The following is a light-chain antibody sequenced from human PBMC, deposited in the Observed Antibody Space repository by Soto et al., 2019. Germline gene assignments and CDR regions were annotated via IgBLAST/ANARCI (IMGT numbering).Light chain of an antibody. CDR3: QQSYSAPRT. CDR2: AAS. CDR1: QSISNF. Sequence: DIQMTQSPSSLSASVGDRVTITSRASQSISNFLNWYQQKPGKAPKLLISAASSLQGGVPSRFSGSGSGTDFTLTISSLQPEDFATYYCQQSYSAPRTFGQGTKLEIK. V-gene: IGKV1-39*01. J-gene: IGKJ2*01.